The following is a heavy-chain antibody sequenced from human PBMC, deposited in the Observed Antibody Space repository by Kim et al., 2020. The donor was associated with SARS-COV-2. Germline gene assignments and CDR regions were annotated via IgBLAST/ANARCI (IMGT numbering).Heavy chain of an antibody. Sequence: KGRFTISRDNSKNTLYLQMNSLRAEDTAVYYCAKVYDSSGYYYVVFYFDYWGQGTLVTVSS. V-gene: IGHV3-23*01. D-gene: IGHD3-22*01. J-gene: IGHJ4*02. CDR3: AKVYDSSGYYYVVFYFDY.